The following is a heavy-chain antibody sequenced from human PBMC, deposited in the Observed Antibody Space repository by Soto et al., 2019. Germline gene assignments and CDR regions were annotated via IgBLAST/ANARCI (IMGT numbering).Heavy chain of an antibody. Sequence: EVQLVESGGSLVKPGGSLRLSCAASGFTFSNAWMSWVRQAPGKGLEWVGRIKSKTDGGTTDYAAPVKGRFTIARDNSKNMLYLQMNSLRAEDTAVYYCVRKEGFNWNYAWFDPWGQGTLVTVSS. J-gene: IGHJ5*02. V-gene: IGHV3-15*05. CDR2: IKSKTDGGTT. CDR3: VRKEGFNWNYAWFDP. D-gene: IGHD1-7*01. CDR1: GFTFSNAW.